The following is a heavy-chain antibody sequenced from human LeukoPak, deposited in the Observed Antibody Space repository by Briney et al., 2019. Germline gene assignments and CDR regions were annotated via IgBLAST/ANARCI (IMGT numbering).Heavy chain of an antibody. CDR1: GGSFSGYY. CDR3: ACLWGRTFEYYYYYMDV. Sequence: SETLSLTCAVYGGSFSGYYWSWIRQPPGKGLEWIGEINHSGSTNYNPSLKSRVTISVDTSKNQFSLKLSSVTAADTAVYYCACLWGRTFEYYYYYMDVWGKGTTVTISS. V-gene: IGHV4-34*01. D-gene: IGHD3-16*01. CDR2: INHSGST. J-gene: IGHJ6*03.